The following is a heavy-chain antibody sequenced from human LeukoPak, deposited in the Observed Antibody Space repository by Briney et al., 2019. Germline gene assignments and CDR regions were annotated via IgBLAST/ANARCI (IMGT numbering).Heavy chain of an antibody. Sequence: PSETLSLTCAAYGGSFSGYYWSWIRQPPGKGLEWIGEINHSGSTNYNPSLKSRVTISVDTSKNQFSLKLSSVTAADTAVYYCARGYCSGGSCYSLGRGFAKAFDYWGQGTLVTVSS. CDR2: INHSGST. CDR3: ARGYCSGGSCYSLGRGFAKAFDY. J-gene: IGHJ4*02. D-gene: IGHD2-15*01. CDR1: GGSFSGYY. V-gene: IGHV4-34*01.